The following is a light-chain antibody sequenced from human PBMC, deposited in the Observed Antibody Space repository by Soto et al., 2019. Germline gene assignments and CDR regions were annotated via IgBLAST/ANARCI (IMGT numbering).Light chain of an antibody. CDR2: RNN. Sequence: QSVLTQPPSASGTPGQRVTISCSGSSSNIGSNYVYWYQQLPGTAPKLLIYRNNQRPSGVPDRCSGSKSGTSASLAISGLRSEDEADYYCAAWDDSLSGVVFGGGTKVTVL. J-gene: IGLJ2*01. V-gene: IGLV1-47*01. CDR1: SSNIGSNY. CDR3: AAWDDSLSGVV.